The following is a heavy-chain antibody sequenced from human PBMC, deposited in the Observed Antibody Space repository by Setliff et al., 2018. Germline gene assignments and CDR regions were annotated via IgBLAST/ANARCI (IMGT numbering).Heavy chain of an antibody. CDR3: VRDSRITVLGVDNYHYMDV. CDR1: GDPFNAYG. Sequence: RASVKVSCKASGDPFNAYGVSWVRQAPGQGLEGMGHITTYNDNTKYAQKFQGRTTVTTDLSTSTAYLDLRSLRSDDTAVYYCVRDSRITVLGVDNYHYMDVWGRGTTVTVSS. CDR2: ITTYNDNT. V-gene: IGHV1-18*04. D-gene: IGHD3-3*01. J-gene: IGHJ6*03.